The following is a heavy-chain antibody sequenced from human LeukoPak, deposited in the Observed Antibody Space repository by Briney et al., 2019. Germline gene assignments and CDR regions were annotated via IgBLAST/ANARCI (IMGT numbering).Heavy chain of an antibody. J-gene: IGHJ4*02. CDR2: IIPILDIT. CDR1: GGTFRNSG. CDR3: TKALKELTLIAAAGADY. V-gene: IGHV1-69*04. Sequence: ASVKVSCKASGGTFRNSGISWVRQAPGQGLEYVGRIIPILDITEYGKTSPGRVTITADTATDTFYMELSGLRSEDTAVYYCTKALKELTLIAAAGADYWGQGTLVTVSS. D-gene: IGHD6-6*01.